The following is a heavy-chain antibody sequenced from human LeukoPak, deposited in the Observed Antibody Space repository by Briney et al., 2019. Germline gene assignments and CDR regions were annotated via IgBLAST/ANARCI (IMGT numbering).Heavy chain of an antibody. J-gene: IGHJ6*03. CDR2: INHSGST. D-gene: IGHD3-10*01. V-gene: IGHV4-34*01. Sequence: SETLSLTCAVYGGSFSGYYWSWIRQPPGKGLEWIGEINHSGSTNYNPFLKSRVTISVDTSKNQFSLKLSSVTAADTAVYYCARTYYYGSGSYPPQYYYYYMDVWGKGTTVTLSS. CDR1: GGSFSGYY. CDR3: ARTYYYGSGSYPPQYYYYYMDV.